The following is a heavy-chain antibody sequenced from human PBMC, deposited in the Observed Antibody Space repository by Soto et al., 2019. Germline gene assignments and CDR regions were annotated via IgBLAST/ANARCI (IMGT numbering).Heavy chain of an antibody. CDR3: ARGYSSGWGGMDV. V-gene: IGHV3-30-3*01. Sequence: GGSLRLSCAASGFTFSSYAMHWVRQAPGKGLEWVAVISYDGSNKYYADSVKGRFTISRDNSKNTLYLQMNSLRAEDTAVYYCARGYSSGWGGMDVWGQGTTVTVSS. CDR1: GFTFSSYA. D-gene: IGHD6-19*01. CDR2: ISYDGSNK. J-gene: IGHJ6*02.